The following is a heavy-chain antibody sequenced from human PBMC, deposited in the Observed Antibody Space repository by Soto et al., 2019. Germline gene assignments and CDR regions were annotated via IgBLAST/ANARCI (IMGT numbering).Heavy chain of an antibody. J-gene: IGHJ4*02. D-gene: IGHD6-13*01. CDR2: IYYSGST. CDR1: GGSISSYY. V-gene: IGHV4-59*01. CDR3: ARGYSSSWYSDY. Sequence: QVQLQESGPGLVKPSETLSLTCTVSGGSISSYYWSWIRQPPGKGLEWIGYIYYSGSTNHNPSLKSRVTISVDTSKNQFSLKLSSVTAVDTAVYYCARGYSSSWYSDYWGQGTLVIVSS.